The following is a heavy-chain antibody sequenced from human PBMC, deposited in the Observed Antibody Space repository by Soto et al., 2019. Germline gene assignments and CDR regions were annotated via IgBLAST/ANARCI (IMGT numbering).Heavy chain of an antibody. Sequence: LRLSCAASGFTFSSYGMHWVRQAPGKGLEWVAVISYDGSNKYYADSVKGRFTISRDNSKNTLYLQMNSLRAEDTAVYYCAKEYYYDSSGYCDYWGQGTLVTVYS. CDR2: ISYDGSNK. CDR3: AKEYYYDSSGYCDY. CDR1: GFTFSSYG. V-gene: IGHV3-30*18. D-gene: IGHD3-22*01. J-gene: IGHJ4*02.